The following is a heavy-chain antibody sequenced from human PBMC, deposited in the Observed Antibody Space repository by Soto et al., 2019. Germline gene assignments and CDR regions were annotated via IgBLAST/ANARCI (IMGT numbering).Heavy chain of an antibody. J-gene: IGHJ6*02. Sequence: EVQLEESGGGLVQPGGSLRLSCAASGFSFSSYSMNWVRQAPGKGLEWVSSISSSSSYIYYADSVKGRFTISRDNAKNSLYLQMNSLRAEDTAVYYCARDLPGSAHFYYYGMDVWGQGTTVTVSS. CDR2: ISSSSSYI. D-gene: IGHD2-15*01. CDR3: ARDLPGSAHFYYYGMDV. CDR1: GFSFSSYS. V-gene: IGHV3-21*01.